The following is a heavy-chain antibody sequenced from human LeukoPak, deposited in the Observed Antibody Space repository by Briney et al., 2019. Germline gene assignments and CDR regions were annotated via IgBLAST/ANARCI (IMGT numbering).Heavy chain of an antibody. CDR3: LGSYYNPDYNGMDV. J-gene: IGHJ6*02. D-gene: IGHD3-10*01. V-gene: IGHV3-30*03. CDR1: GFTFSSYG. CDR2: ISYDGSNK. Sequence: PGRSLRLSCAASGFTFSSYGMHWVRQAPGKGLEWVAVISYDGSNKYYADSVKGRFTISRDNSKNTLYLQMNSLRAEDTAVYYCLGSYYNPDYNGMDVWGQGTTVTVSS.